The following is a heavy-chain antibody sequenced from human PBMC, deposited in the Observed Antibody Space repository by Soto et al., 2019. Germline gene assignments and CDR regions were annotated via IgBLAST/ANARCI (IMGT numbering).Heavy chain of an antibody. D-gene: IGHD6-19*01. CDR1: GGSISSYY. J-gene: IGHJ4*02. Sequence: SETLSLTCTVSGGSISSYYWSWIRQPPGKGLEWIGYIYYSGSTNYNPSLKSRVTISVDTSKNQFSLKLSSVTAADTAVYYCARQKFAVAFDYWGQGTLVTVSS. CDR2: IYYSGST. CDR3: ARQKFAVAFDY. V-gene: IGHV4-59*08.